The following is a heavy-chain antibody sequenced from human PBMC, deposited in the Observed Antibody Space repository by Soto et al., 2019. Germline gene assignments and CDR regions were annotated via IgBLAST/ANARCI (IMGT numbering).Heavy chain of an antibody. CDR1: GYTFTSYD. V-gene: IGHV1-8*01. Sequence: QVQLVQSGAEVKKPGASVKVSCKASGYTFTSYDINWVRQATGQGLEWMGWMNPNSGNTGYAQKFQGRVTMTRNTSISTAYMELSSLRSEDTAVYYCARGSGWIIGYYYSGMDVWGQGTTVTVSS. CDR2: MNPNSGNT. CDR3: ARGSGWIIGYYYSGMDV. D-gene: IGHD6-19*01. J-gene: IGHJ6*02.